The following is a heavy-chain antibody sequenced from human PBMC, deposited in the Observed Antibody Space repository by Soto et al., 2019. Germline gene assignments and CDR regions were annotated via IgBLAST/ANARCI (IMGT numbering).Heavy chain of an antibody. D-gene: IGHD3-10*01. CDR2: ISSTGATI. Sequence: HVRLVESGGGLVKPGGSLRLSCAASGFTFTDYYMSWFRQAPGKGLEWVSQISSTGATIYYADSVKGRFTISRDNAENSLYLQMPCLRGEDTAMYYCALRFMVRGAFDPWGQGTLVTVSS. CDR1: GFTFTDYY. V-gene: IGHV3-11*01. CDR3: ALRFMVRGAFDP. J-gene: IGHJ5*02.